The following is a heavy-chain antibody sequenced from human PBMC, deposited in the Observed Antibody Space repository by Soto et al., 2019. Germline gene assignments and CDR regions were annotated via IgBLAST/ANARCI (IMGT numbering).Heavy chain of an antibody. D-gene: IGHD3-16*01. Sequence: SETLSLTCTVSSDSISSYYWSWIRQPAGKGLEWIGRIHTSGSTLYNPSLKSRVTMSVDTSQNQFSLRLISVTAADTAMYFCVRIRYQLPSSVLWLDPWGQGTPVTVSS. CDR1: SDSISSYY. V-gene: IGHV4-4*07. J-gene: IGHJ5*02. CDR3: VRIRYQLPSSVLWLDP. CDR2: IHTSGST.